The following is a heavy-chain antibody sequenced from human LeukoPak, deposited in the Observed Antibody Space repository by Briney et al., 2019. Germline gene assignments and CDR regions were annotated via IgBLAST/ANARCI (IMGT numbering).Heavy chain of an antibody. CDR3: ARVMRGTRWYFDY. CDR1: GGSISSGDSY. V-gene: IGHV4-30-4*01. J-gene: IGHJ4*02. CDR2: IYHRGAT. Sequence: SQTPSLTCTVSGGSISSGDSYWSWIRQPPGKGLEWIGYIYHRGATYYNPSLKSRVTISVDTSKNQFSLKLSSVTAADTAVYYCARVMRGTRWYFDYWGQGTLVTVSS. D-gene: IGHD1-14*01.